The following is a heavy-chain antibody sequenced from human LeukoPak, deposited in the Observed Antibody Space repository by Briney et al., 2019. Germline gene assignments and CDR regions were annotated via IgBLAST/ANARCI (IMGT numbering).Heavy chain of an antibody. D-gene: IGHD2-2*01. J-gene: IGHJ6*03. V-gene: IGHV3-30*04. Sequence: GGSLRLSCAASGFPFSTYAMHWVRQAPGKGLEWVAVTSFDGTTKYYADSVKGRFTVSRDNSKNTLILQMNSLRAEDTAVYYCARGSSTNCYGGNCFYYYMAVWGKGTTVTVSS. CDR2: TSFDGTTK. CDR1: GFPFSTYA. CDR3: ARGSSTNCYGGNCFYYYMAV.